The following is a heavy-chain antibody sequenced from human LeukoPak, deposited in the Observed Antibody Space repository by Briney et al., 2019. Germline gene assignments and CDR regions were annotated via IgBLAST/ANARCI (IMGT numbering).Heavy chain of an antibody. J-gene: IGHJ4*02. V-gene: IGHV4-61*01. CDR3: ARDGSDYYDSSGYLRLFGY. CDR2: IYYSGST. CDR1: GGSVSSGSYY. D-gene: IGHD3-22*01. Sequence: SETLSLTCTVSGGSVSSGSYYWSWIRQPPGKGLEWIGYIYYSGSTNYNPSLKSRVTISVDTSKNQFSLKLSSVTAADTAVYYCARDGSDYYDSSGYLRLFGYWGQGTLVTVSS.